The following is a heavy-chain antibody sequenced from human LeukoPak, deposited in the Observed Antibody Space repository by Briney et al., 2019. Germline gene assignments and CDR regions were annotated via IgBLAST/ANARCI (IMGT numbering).Heavy chain of an antibody. D-gene: IGHD2-21*02. CDR1: GFTFSSYW. CDR3: ARDPVVVVTAGYNWFDP. V-gene: IGHV3-11*04. J-gene: IGHJ5*02. CDR2: ISSSGSTI. Sequence: GGSLRLSCAASGFTFSSYWMSWIRQAPGKGLEWVSYISSSGSTIYYADSVKGRFTISRDNAKNSLYPQMNSLRAEDTAVYYCARDPVVVVTAGYNWFDPWGQGTLVTVSS.